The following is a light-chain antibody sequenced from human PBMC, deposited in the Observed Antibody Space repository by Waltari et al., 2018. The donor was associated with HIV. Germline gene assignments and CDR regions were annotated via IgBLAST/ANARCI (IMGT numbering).Light chain of an antibody. J-gene: IGLJ2*01. CDR2: EVS. V-gene: IGLV2-23*02. Sequence: QSALTQPASVSGSPGQSITISCTGTSSDVGSYYLVSWYQQHPGKAPKLMIYEVSKRPSWVSNRFSGAKSGNTASLTISGLQAEDEADYYCCSYAGSSTFVVFGGGTKLTVL. CDR1: SSDVGSYYL. CDR3: CSYAGSSTFVV.